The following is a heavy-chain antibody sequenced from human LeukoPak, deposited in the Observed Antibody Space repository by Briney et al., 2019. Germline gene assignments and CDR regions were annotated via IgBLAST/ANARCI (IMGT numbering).Heavy chain of an antibody. D-gene: IGHD5-12*01. V-gene: IGHV3-7*01. CDR2: INQGGSVQ. J-gene: IGHJ4*02. CDR3: ARVEYSGWNLEY. CDR1: GFTFRSYW. Sequence: VGSLRLSCAASGFTFRSYWMSWVRQAPGEGLEWVANINQGGSVQYYMDSVKGRFTISRDDAKNSLYVQMNSLRDEDTAVYYCARVEYSGWNLEYWGQGTLVTVSS.